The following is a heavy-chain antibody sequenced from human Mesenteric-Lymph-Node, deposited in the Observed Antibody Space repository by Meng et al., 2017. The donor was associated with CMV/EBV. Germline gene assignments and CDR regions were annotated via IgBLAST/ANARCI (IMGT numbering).Heavy chain of an antibody. D-gene: IGHD2-2*01. V-gene: IGHV6-1*01. CDR1: GDSVSSTSAA. CDR3: ARDPIIVVVPAAIPTYGMDV. CDR2: TYYRSKWYN. J-gene: IGHJ6*02. Sequence: SQTLSLTCAISGDSVSSTSAAWNWIRQSPSRGLEWLGRTYYRSKWYNDYAVSVKSRITINPDTSKNQFSLQLNSVTPEDTAVYYCARDPIIVVVPAAIPTYGMDVWGQGTTVTVSS.